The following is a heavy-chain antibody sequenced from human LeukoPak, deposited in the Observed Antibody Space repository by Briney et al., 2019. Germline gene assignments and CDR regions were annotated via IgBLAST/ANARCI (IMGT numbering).Heavy chain of an antibody. D-gene: IGHD6-13*01. V-gene: IGHV3-21*01. CDR2: ISSSSSYI. J-gene: IGHJ4*02. Sequence: GGSLRLSCAASGFTFSSYSMNWVRQAPGKGLEWVSSISSSSSYIYYADSVKGRFTISRDNAKNSLYLQMNSLRAEDTAVYYCARHVGSSWENDYWGQGTLVTVSS. CDR3: ARHVGSSWENDY. CDR1: GFTFSSYS.